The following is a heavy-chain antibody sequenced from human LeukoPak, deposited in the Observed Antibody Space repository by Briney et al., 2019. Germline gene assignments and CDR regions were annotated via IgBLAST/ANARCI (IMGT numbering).Heavy chain of an antibody. CDR3: ARPYGSGNY. V-gene: IGHV4-34*01. CDR2: INHSGST. J-gene: IGHJ4*02. D-gene: IGHD3-10*01. Sequence: SETLSLTCAVYGGSFSGYYRSWIRQPPGQGLEWIGEINHSGSTNYNPSLKSRVTISVDTSKNQFSLKLSSVTAADTAVYYCARPYGSGNYWGQGALVTVSS. CDR1: GGSFSGYY.